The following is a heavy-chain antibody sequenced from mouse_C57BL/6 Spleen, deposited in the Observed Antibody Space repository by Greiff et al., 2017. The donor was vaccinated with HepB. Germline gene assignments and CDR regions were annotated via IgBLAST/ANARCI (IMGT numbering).Heavy chain of an antibody. CDR2: ISSGGSYT. D-gene: IGHD1-1*01. CDR1: GFTFSSYG. Sequence: EVKLQESGGDLVKPGGSLKLSCAASGFTFSSYGMSWVRQTPGKRLEWVATISSGGSYTYYPDSVKGRFTISRDNAKNTLYLQMSSLKSEDTAMYYCARHNYGSSYWYFDVWGTGTTVTVSS. V-gene: IGHV5-6*01. CDR3: ARHNYGSSYWYFDV. J-gene: IGHJ1*03.